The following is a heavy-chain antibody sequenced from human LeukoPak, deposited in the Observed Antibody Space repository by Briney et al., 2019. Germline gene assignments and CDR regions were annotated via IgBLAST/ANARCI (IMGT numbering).Heavy chain of an antibody. J-gene: IGHJ5*02. CDR1: GYTFTGYY. CDR2: INPNSGGT. V-gene: IGHV1-2*02. CDR3: AVSQQLGDNWFDP. D-gene: IGHD6-13*01. Sequence: ASVKVSCKASGYTFTGYYMHWVRQAPGQGLEWMGWINPNSGGTSYAQKFQGRVTMTRDTSISTAYMELSRLRSDDTAVYYCAVSQQLGDNWFDPWGQGTLVTVSS.